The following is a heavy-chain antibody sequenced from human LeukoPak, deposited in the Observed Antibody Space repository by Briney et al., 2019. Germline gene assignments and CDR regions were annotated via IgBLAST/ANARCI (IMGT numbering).Heavy chain of an antibody. J-gene: IGHJ4*02. CDR2: ISGGGGST. CDR1: GFTFSSYA. D-gene: IGHD3-10*01. Sequence: PGGSLRLSCAASGFTFSSYAMNWVRQAPGKGLEWVSAISGGGGSTYYADSVEGRFTISRHNSKNTLYLQMNSLRAEDTAVYYCAKEWDNSGTYFPFYFDYWGQGMLVTVSS. V-gene: IGHV3-23*01. CDR3: AKEWDNSGTYFPFYFDY.